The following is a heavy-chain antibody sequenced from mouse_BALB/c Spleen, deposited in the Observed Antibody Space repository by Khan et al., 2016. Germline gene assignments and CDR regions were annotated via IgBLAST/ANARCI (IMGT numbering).Heavy chain of an antibody. CDR2: IWSDGST. CDR3: ARSDDGGGAMDY. V-gene: IGHV2-6*02. J-gene: IGHJ4*01. Sequence: QVQLKESGPGLVAPSQSLSITCTVSGFSLTSYGVNWVRQPPGKGLEWLVVIWSDGSTNYNSALKSRLSISKDNFKSQVSLKMNSLQTDDTAMYYCARSDDGGGAMDYWGQGTSVTVSS. D-gene: IGHD2-3*01. CDR1: GFSLTSYG.